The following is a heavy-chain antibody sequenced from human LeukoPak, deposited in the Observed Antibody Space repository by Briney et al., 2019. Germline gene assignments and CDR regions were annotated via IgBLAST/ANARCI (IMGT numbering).Heavy chain of an antibody. CDR2: IYTSGGT. CDR1: GDSISSYY. J-gene: IGHJ4*02. Sequence: SETLSLTCTDSGDSISSYYWSWIRQPPGKGLEWIGYIYTSGGTNYIPSLKGRVTILIDTSKNQFSLRLSSVTAADSAVYYCARLTRLSTSPDRYYLDYWGQGTLVTVSS. V-gene: IGHV4-4*09. D-gene: IGHD6-6*01. CDR3: ARLTRLSTSPDRYYLDY.